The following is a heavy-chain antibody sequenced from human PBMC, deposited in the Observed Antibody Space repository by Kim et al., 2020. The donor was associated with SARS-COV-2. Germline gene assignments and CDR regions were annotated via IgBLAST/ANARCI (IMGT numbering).Heavy chain of an antibody. CDR3: ARETITIFGVVTYGMDV. Sequence: GGSLRLSCAASGFTFSSYSMNWVRQAPGKGLEWVSSISSSSSYIYYADSVKGRFTISRDNAKNSLYLQMNSLRAEDTAVYYCARETITIFGVVTYGMDVWGQGTTVTVSS. CDR2: ISSSSSYI. V-gene: IGHV3-21*01. CDR1: GFTFSSYS. D-gene: IGHD3-3*01. J-gene: IGHJ6*02.